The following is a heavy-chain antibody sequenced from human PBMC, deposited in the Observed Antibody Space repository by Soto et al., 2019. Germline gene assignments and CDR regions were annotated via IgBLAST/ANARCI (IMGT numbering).Heavy chain of an antibody. CDR1: GFTFSTYA. J-gene: IGHJ4*01. V-gene: IGHV3-48*02. D-gene: IGHD1-1*01. CDR3: ARDLWDTTERDADN. Sequence: PGGSLRLSCAASGFTFSTYAMNWVRQAPGKGLEWVSYISSDSKSIYYAESVKGRFAISRDNAKNSLYLQMNSLRDEDTAVYYCARDLWDTTERDADNWGHGTLVTDSS. CDR2: ISSDSKSI.